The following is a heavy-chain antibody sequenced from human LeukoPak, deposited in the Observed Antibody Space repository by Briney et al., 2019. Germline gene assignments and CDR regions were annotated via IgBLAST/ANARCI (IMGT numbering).Heavy chain of an antibody. J-gene: IGHJ4*02. V-gene: IGHV5-51*01. CDR2: IYPIDSDT. Sequence: GESLKISCKGSGYSFTNYWIGWVRQMPGKGLEWMGIIYPIDSDTRYSPSFQGQVTTSVDKSISTAYLQWGSLKASDSAIYYCARHRATGTWSDFDYWGQGTVVTVSS. CDR3: ARHRATGTWSDFDY. CDR1: GYSFTNYW. D-gene: IGHD1-14*01.